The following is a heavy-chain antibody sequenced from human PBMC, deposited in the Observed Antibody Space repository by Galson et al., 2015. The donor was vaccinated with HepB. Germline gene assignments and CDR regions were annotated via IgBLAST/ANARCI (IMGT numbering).Heavy chain of an antibody. D-gene: IGHD3-10*01. Sequence: SLRLSCAASGFTFSSYWMSWVRQAPGKGLEWVANIKQDGSEKYYVDSVKGRFTISRDNAKNSLYLQMNSLRAEDTAVYYCARDLREYYYGSGSATAYNWFDPWGQGTLVTVSS. V-gene: IGHV3-7*03. J-gene: IGHJ5*02. CDR2: IKQDGSEK. CDR3: ARDLREYYYGSGSATAYNWFDP. CDR1: GFTFSSYW.